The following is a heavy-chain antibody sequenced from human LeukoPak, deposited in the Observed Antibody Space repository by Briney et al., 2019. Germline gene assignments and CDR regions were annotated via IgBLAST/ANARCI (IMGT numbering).Heavy chain of an antibody. D-gene: IGHD3-3*01. CDR2: ISAYNGNT. CDR1: GYTFTSYG. CDR3: ARDGPYDFWSGYGYYYYGMDV. J-gene: IGHJ6*02. V-gene: IGHV1-18*01. Sequence: ASVKVSCKASGYTFTSYGISWVRQAPRQGLEWMGWISAYNGNTNYAQKLQGRVTMTTDTSTSTAYMELRSLRSDDTAVYYCARDGPYDFWSGYGYYYYGMDVWGQGTTVTVSS.